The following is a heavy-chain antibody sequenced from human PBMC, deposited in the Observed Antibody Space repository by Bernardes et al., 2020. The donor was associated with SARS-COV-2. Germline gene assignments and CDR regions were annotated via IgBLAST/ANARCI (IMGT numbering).Heavy chain of an antibody. CDR2: IYSGGNT. CDR3: ARDYPDPAD. Sequence: GGSLRLSCAASGFTVSNNYLSWVRQAPGKGLEWVSVIYSGGNTYYADYVKGRLTISRDNFKNTPCLQMNSLRAEDTAMYYCARDYPDPADWGQGTLVTVSS. J-gene: IGHJ4*02. D-gene: IGHD6-13*01. CDR1: GFTVSNNY. V-gene: IGHV3-66*01.